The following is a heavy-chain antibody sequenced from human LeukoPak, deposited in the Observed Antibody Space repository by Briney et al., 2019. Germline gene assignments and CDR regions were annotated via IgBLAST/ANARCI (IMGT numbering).Heavy chain of an antibody. CDR3: AKDRSGSYSQGLDY. J-gene: IGHJ4*02. CDR1: GFIFSSYG. V-gene: IGHV3-30*02. Sequence: PGGSLRLSCAASGFIFSSYGMHWVHQAPGKGLEWVAFTRYDGSNKYYADSVKGRFTIPRDKSKNTLYLQMNSLRAEDTAVYHCAKDRSGSYSQGLDYWGQGTLVTVSS. CDR2: TRYDGSNK. D-gene: IGHD1-26*01.